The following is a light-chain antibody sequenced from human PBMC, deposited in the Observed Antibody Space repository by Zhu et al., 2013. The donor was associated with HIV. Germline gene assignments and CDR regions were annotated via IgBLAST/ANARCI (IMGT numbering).Light chain of an antibody. J-gene: IGKJ4*01. V-gene: IGKV3-20*01. CDR3: QQYGSSPLT. Sequence: DIVLAQSPGTLSLSPGERATLSCRASQTVSSNYLAWYQQKPGQAPRLLIFGASTRAAGVPARFSGSGSGTEFTLTISGLEPEDFAVYHCQQYGSSPLTFGGGTKVEIK. CDR1: QTVSSNY. CDR2: GAS.